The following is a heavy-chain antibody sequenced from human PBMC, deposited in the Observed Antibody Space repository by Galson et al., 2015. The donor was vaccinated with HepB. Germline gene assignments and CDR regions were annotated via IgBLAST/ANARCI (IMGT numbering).Heavy chain of an antibody. Sequence: SLRLSCAVSGFTLSDYTMHWVRQAPGKGLQWVALISRDGTIEYYADSVKGRFTISRDSSKNTLYLQMNSLRPEDTAMYYCARGYDLWTAYYAYWGQGTLVTVSS. CDR1: GFTLSDYT. J-gene: IGHJ4*02. V-gene: IGHV3-30-3*01. CDR2: ISRDGTIE. D-gene: IGHD3-3*01. CDR3: ARGYDLWTAYYAY.